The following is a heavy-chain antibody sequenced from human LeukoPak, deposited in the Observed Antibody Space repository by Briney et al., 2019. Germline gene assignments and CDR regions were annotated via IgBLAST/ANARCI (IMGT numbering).Heavy chain of an antibody. J-gene: IGHJ4*02. Sequence: GASVKVSCKASGYTFTSYYMHWVRQAPGQGLEWMGIINPSGGSTSYAQKFQGRVTMTRDMSTSTVYMELSSLRSEDTAVYYCARDRPDRSIVGTTTGPFDYWGQGTLVTVSS. CDR3: ARDRPDRSIVGTTTGPFDY. V-gene: IGHV1-46*01. D-gene: IGHD1-26*01. CDR1: GYTFTSYY. CDR2: INPSGGST.